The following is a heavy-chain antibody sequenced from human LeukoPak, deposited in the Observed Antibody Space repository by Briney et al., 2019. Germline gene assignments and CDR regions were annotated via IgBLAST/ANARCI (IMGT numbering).Heavy chain of an antibody. CDR1: GFTFSDYY. Sequence: GGSLRLSCAASGFTFSDYYMTWVRQAPGKGLEWLSYITNRGDTVFYADSVKGRFTISRDNSKNTLYLQLNSLRVEDTAVYYCARGNPGGEFYWGQGTLVTVSS. D-gene: IGHD1-14*01. CDR2: ITNRGDTV. V-gene: IGHV3-11*01. J-gene: IGHJ4*02. CDR3: ARGNPGGEFY.